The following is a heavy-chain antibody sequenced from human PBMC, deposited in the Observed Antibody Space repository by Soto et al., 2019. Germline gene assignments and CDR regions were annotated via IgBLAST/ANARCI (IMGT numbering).Heavy chain of an antibody. V-gene: IGHV1-2*02. J-gene: IGHJ4*02. CDR2: INPNSGGT. CDR1: GYTFTGYY. Sequence: AAVKDSCKASGYTFTGYYMHWVRQAPGQGLEWMGWINPNSGGTNYAQRFQGRITMTRDTTISTAYMELSRLRSDDTAVYYCARGPPVGVLSDYFDYWGQGTLVTVSS. CDR3: ARGPPVGVLSDYFDY.